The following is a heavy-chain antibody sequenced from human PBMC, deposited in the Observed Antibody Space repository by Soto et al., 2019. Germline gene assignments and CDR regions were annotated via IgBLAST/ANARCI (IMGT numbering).Heavy chain of an antibody. CDR3: AIVAVARARCDWFDP. Sequence: EVQLLESGGGLVQPGGSLRLSCAASGFTFSSYAMSWVRQAPGRGLAWVSGITGRGISTYYSDSVQGRFTISSDNSKHALYLQMHRLRADDTAVYYCAIVAVARARCDWFDPWGQGTLVTVSS. V-gene: IGHV3-23*01. J-gene: IGHJ5*02. CDR1: GFTFSSYA. D-gene: IGHD6-19*01. CDR2: ITGRGIST.